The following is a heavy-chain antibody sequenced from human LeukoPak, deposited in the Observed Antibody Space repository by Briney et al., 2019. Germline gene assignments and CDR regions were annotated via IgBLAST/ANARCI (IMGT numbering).Heavy chain of an antibody. CDR3: AREGPYYYGSGTKNWFDP. D-gene: IGHD3-10*01. Sequence: PSETLSLTCTVSGGSISSYYWSWIRQPPGKGLEWIGYIYYSGSTDSNPSLKSRVTISVDTSKDQFSLKLISVTAADTAVYYCAREGPYYYGSGTKNWFDPWGQGTLVTVSS. V-gene: IGHV4-59*01. J-gene: IGHJ5*02. CDR1: GGSISSYY. CDR2: IYYSGST.